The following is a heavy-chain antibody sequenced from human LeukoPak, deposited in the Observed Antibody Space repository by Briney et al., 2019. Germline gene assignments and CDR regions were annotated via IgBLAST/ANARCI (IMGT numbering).Heavy chain of an antibody. D-gene: IGHD6-19*01. Sequence: SETLSLTCTVSGGSVSSGSYYWSWIRQPPGKGLEWIGYIYYSGGTNYNPSLKSRVTILVDTSKNQFSLKLSSVTAADTAVYYCAGETVAGDWFDPWGQGTLVTVSS. V-gene: IGHV4-61*01. CDR3: AGETVAGDWFDP. J-gene: IGHJ5*02. CDR1: GGSVSSGSYY. CDR2: IYYSGGT.